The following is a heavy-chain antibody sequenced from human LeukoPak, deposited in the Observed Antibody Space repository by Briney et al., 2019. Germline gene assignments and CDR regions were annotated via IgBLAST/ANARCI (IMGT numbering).Heavy chain of an antibody. D-gene: IGHD4-17*01. J-gene: IGHJ4*02. CDR3: ARDDFGDYGG. CDR2: IKQDGSEK. CDR1: GFTFSTHW. Sequence: QAGGSLRLSCAASGFTFSTHWMTWVRQAPGKELEWVANIKQDGSEKYYVDSVKGRFTISRDNAKNSLYLQMNSLRAEDTAVYYCARDDFGDYGGWGQGTLVTVSS. V-gene: IGHV3-7*01.